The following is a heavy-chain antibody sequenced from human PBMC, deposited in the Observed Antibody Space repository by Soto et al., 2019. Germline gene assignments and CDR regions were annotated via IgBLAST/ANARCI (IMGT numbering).Heavy chain of an antibody. Sequence: SGPTLVNPTQTLTLTCTFSGFSLSTNGVRVGWIRQSPGMALEWLAIMSWNDEKHYSPRLKSRLTITKDTSKNQVVLTMADMDPVDTATYYCAHRRVWSSDWYDWFDPWGQGMLVTVSS. CDR2: MSWNDEK. V-gene: IGHV2-5*01. CDR1: GFSLSTNGVR. CDR3: AHRRVWSSDWYDWFDP. J-gene: IGHJ5*02. D-gene: IGHD6-19*01.